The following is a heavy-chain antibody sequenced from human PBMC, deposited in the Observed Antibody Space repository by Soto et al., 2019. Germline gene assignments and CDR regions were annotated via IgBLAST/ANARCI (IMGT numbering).Heavy chain of an antibody. J-gene: IGHJ4*02. CDR1: GYSFTSND. D-gene: IGHD5-12*01. Sequence: QVQLVQSGAEVKKPGASVKVSCKASGYSFTSNDINWVRQATGQGLEWMGWMNPNSDNTGYAQKFQGRLTMTRSTSTNSAYVELNSLPSEDTAVYFCASGRIFGYSDYEPLGGLVYWGQGTPVTVSS. CDR2: MNPNSDNT. V-gene: IGHV1-8*01. CDR3: ASGRIFGYSDYEPLGGLVY.